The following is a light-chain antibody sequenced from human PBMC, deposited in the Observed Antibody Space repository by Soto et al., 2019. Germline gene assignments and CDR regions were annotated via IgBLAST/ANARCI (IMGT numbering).Light chain of an antibody. CDR3: QSVDSSGTYVV. CDR1: ALPKQY. Sequence: SYELTQPPSVSVSPGQTARITCSGDALPKQYAYWYQQKPGQSPVLVIYKDTERPSGIPERFSGSSSGTTVTLTISGVQAEDEADYYCQSVDSSGTYVVFGGGTKLTVL. CDR2: KDT. V-gene: IGLV3-25*02. J-gene: IGLJ2*01.